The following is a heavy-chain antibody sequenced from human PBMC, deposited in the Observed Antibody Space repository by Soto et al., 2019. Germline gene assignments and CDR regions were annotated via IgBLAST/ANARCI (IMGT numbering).Heavy chain of an antibody. CDR2: ISNSFWEGNT. V-gene: IGHV3-23*01. CDR1: GFTFRKYA. J-gene: IGHJ4*02. D-gene: IGHD3-16*01. Sequence: EVQLLETGGGLVQPGGSLRLSCAASGFTFRKYAMDWVRQAPGKGLEWVSAISNSFWEGNTHYADSVKGRFTISRDNDKSTVFLEMNSLRAEDTAVYYCAQVFSPEGGNYFDYWGQGTLVTVSS. CDR3: AQVFSPEGGNYFDY.